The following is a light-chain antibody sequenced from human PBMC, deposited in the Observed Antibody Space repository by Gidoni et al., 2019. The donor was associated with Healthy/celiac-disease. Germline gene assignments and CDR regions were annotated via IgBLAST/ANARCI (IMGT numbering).Light chain of an antibody. V-gene: IGKV1-39*01. CDR3: QQSYSTPRT. CDR2: AAY. CDR1: QSISSY. Sequence: DIQLTQSPSSLSVSVGDRVTITCRASQSISSYLNWYQQKPGKAPKLLIYAAYSLQSGVPSRFSGSGSGTDFTLTISSLQTEDVATYYWQQSYSTPRTFGQGTKVEIK. J-gene: IGKJ1*01.